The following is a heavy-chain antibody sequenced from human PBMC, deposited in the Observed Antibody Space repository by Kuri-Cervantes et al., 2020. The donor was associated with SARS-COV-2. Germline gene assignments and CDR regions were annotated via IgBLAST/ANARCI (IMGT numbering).Heavy chain of an antibody. CDR3: ARTVTTFYYYYGMDV. CDR1: GGSISSSSYY. Sequence: GSLRLSCTVSGGSISSSSYYWGWIRQPPGKGLEWIGYIYYSGSTNYNPSLKSRVTISVDTSKNQSSLKLSSVTAADTAVYYCARTVTTFYYYYGMDVWGQGTTVTVSS. J-gene: IGHJ6*02. D-gene: IGHD4-17*01. CDR2: IYYSGST. V-gene: IGHV4-61*05.